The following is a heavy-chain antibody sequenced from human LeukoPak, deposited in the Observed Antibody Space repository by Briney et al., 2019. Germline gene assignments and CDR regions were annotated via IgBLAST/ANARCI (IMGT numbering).Heavy chain of an antibody. V-gene: IGHV3-11*01. CDR3: ARGQRRNYYGSGSYYKAEYYYGMDV. CDR1: GFTFSDYY. D-gene: IGHD3-10*01. Sequence: GGSLRLSCAASGFTFSDYYMSWIRQAPGKGLEWVSYISSSGSTIYYADSVKGRFTISRDNAKNSLYLQMNSLRAEDTAVYYCARGQRRNYYGSGSYYKAEYYYGMDVWGQGTTVTVSS. CDR2: ISSSGSTI. J-gene: IGHJ6*02.